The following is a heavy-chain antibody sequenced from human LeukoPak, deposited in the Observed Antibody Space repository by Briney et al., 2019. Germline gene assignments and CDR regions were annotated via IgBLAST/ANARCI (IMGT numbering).Heavy chain of an antibody. J-gene: IGHJ5*02. Sequence: SETLSLTCAVYGGSFSGYYWSWIRQPPGKGLEWIGEINHSGSTNYNPSLKSRVTISVDTSKNQFSLKLSSVTAADTAVYYCARKTVIVVNWFDPWGQGTLVTVSS. CDR3: ARKTVIVVNWFDP. CDR1: GGSFSGYY. D-gene: IGHD2-2*01. V-gene: IGHV4-34*01. CDR2: INHSGST.